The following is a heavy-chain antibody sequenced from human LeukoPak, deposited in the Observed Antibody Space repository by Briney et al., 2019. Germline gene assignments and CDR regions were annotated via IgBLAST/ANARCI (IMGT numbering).Heavy chain of an antibody. V-gene: IGHV3-23*01. CDR3: AKERAGYTSPYYFYS. CDR1: GFTFTSYS. CDR2: IIGGAEDT. D-gene: IGHD3-16*02. J-gene: IGHJ4*01. Sequence: GESLTLSCAVSGFTFTSYSTSWIRQAPGKGLEWVSAIIGGAEDTYYADSVRGLFTISRDNSKNTPYLHMTRLKAEEPGVYYCAKERAGYTSPYYFYSSGPGAL.